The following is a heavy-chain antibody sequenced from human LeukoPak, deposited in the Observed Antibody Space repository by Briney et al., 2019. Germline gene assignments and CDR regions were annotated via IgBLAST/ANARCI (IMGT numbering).Heavy chain of an antibody. V-gene: IGHV4-4*09. CDR3: ATDYGGISDWYFDL. CDR2: ISPSGST. CDR1: GGSIRSYY. D-gene: IGHD4-23*01. Sequence: SETLSLTCTVSGGSIRSYYWTWIRQPPGKGLEWIGDISPSGSTNYNPSLKSRVTISVDTSKNQFSLKLSSVTAADTAVYHCATDYGGISDWYFDLWGRGTLVTVSS. J-gene: IGHJ2*01.